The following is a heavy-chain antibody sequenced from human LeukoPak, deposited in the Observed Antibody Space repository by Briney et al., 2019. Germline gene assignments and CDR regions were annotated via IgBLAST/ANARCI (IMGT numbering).Heavy chain of an antibody. Sequence: SETLPLTCTVSGDSISTYYWSWIRQPPGKGLEWIAYIDYRGSTNYNPSLKSRVTISVDKSKNQFSLKLSSVTAADTAVYYCARDNGSGWYPENYYYYYGMDVWGQGTTATVSS. D-gene: IGHD6-19*01. V-gene: IGHV4-59*12. CDR1: GDSISTYY. J-gene: IGHJ6*02. CDR2: IDYRGST. CDR3: ARDNGSGWYPENYYYYYGMDV.